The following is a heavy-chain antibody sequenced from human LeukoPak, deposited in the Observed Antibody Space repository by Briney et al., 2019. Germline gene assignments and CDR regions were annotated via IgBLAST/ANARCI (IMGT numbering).Heavy chain of an antibody. CDR2: ISSSSSYI. V-gene: IGHV3-21*01. CDR3: ARTLGYCSSTSCRSDY. CDR1: GFIFSSYS. Sequence: GGSLRLSCAASGFIFSSYSMNWVRQAPGKGLEWVSSISSSSSYIYYADSVKGRFTISRDSAKNSLYLQMNSLRAEDTAVYYCARTLGYCSSTSCRSDYWGQGTLVTVSS. J-gene: IGHJ4*02. D-gene: IGHD2-2*01.